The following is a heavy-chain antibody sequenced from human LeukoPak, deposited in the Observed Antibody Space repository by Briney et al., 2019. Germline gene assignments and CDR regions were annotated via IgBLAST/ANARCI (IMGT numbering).Heavy chain of an antibody. Sequence: GGSLKLSCAASGFIFSASAMHWVRQAPGKGLEWVAHINQDGSEKYYVDSVKGRFTISRDNAKNSLYLQMNSLRVEDTAVYYCARYRAVAGLCDYWGQGTLVPVSS. D-gene: IGHD6-19*01. CDR2: INQDGSEK. V-gene: IGHV3-7*01. CDR1: GFIFSASA. J-gene: IGHJ4*02. CDR3: ARYRAVAGLCDY.